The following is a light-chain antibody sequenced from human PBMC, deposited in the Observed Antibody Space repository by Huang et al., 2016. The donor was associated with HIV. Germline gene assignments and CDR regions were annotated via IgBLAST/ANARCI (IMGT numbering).Light chain of an antibody. CDR2: WAS. J-gene: IGKJ4*01. CDR3: QQYYSVPPF. V-gene: IGKV4-1*01. Sequence: DIVMTQSPASLAVSLGERATINCKSSQTLVYGLGHYKYWAMYQQEPGNPPTLLSYWASTRAFGVPERLRGSGSGTDFTLTISTLEAEDAAVYYCQQYYSVPPFFGGGTKVEIK. CDR1: QTLVYGLGHYKY.